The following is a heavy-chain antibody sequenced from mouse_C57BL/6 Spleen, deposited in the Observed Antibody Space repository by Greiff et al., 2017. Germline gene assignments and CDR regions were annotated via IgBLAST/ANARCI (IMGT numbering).Heavy chain of an antibody. V-gene: IGHV1-53*01. J-gene: IGHJ4*01. D-gene: IGHD2-3*01. CDR1: GYTFTSYW. Sequence: QVQLQQPGTELVKPGASVKLSCKASGYTFTSYWMHWVKQRPGQGLEWIGNINPSNGGTNYNEKFKSKATLTVDTSSSTAYMKLSSLTSEDSAVYYCARSGCYDGDPYGGAMDYWGQGTSVTVSS. CDR3: ARSGCYDGDPYGGAMDY. CDR2: INPSNGGT.